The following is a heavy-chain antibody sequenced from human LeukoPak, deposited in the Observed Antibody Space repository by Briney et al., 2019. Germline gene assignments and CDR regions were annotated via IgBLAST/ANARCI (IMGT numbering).Heavy chain of an antibody. Sequence: SVKVSCKTPGGTFSNYVVTWVRQAPGQGLEWMGRIIPRFGTANYAQKFQDRVTITTDESTSTAYMELSGLRSEDTAVYYCARNRDGYNYNWFDPWGQGTLVTVSS. CDR1: GGTFSNYV. V-gene: IGHV1-69*05. CDR3: ARNRDGYNYNWFDP. D-gene: IGHD5-24*01. J-gene: IGHJ5*02. CDR2: IIPRFGTA.